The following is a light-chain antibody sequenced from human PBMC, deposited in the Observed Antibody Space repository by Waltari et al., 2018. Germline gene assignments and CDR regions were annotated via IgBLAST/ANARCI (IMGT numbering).Light chain of an antibody. J-gene: IGKJ1*01. V-gene: IGKV3-20*01. CDR2: GAS. Sequence: EIVLTQSPGTLSLSLGDRATVSCRASHSVSRALAWYQQKPGQAPRLLIYGASTRATGIPDRFSGSGSGTDFSLTINRLEPDDFAVYYCQHYLRLPVTFGQGTTVEI. CDR1: HSVSRA. CDR3: QHYLRLPVT.